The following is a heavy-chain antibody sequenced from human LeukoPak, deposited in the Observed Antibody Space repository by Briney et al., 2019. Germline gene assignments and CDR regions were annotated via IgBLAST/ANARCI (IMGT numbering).Heavy chain of an antibody. D-gene: IGHD3-10*01. J-gene: IGHJ5*02. V-gene: IGHV3-23*01. CDR1: GFTFSSYA. CDR3: AKRRHYYGSGDYYRDP. Sequence: GASLILSCAASGFTFSSYAISWVRQAPGRVLEWVSSISGSGTNTYCADSVQGRFTISRDDSRNLLFLQISSLRVEDTAVYYCAKRRHYYGSGDYYRDPWGQGTLVTVSS. CDR2: ISGSGTNT.